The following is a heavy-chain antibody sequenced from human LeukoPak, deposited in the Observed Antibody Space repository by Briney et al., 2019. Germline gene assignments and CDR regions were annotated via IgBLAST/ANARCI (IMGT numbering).Heavy chain of an antibody. CDR2: IEDDGDQK. CDR3: ARDIPRGSTHLDY. D-gene: IGHD1-26*01. J-gene: IGHJ4*02. Sequence: GGSLRLSCASSGFPFSNYWMTWVRQAPGKGLEWVASIEDDGDQKKYGDSVKGRFTISRDNAENSLYLQMNILRVEDTAVYYCARDIPRGSTHLDYWGQGTLVTVSA. CDR1: GFPFSNYW. V-gene: IGHV3-7*01.